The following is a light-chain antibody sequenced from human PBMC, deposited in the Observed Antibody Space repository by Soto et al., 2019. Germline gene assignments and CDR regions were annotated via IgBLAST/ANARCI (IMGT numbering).Light chain of an antibody. CDR2: DAS. CDR1: QSVTYY. J-gene: IGKJ5*01. CDR3: QQRSSWPIT. Sequence: EIVLTQSPATLSLSPGERATLSCRASQSVTYYLAWYQQKPGQAPRLLISDASNRATGIPARFSGSGSGTDFTVTISSLEPEDFAVYYCQQRSSWPITFGQGTRLEI. V-gene: IGKV3-11*01.